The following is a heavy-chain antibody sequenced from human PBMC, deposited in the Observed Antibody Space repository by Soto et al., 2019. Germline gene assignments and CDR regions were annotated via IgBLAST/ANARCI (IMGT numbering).Heavy chain of an antibody. CDR1: GYSFAGYW. V-gene: IGHV5-10-1*01. J-gene: IGHJ4*02. Sequence: GESLKISCKGSGYSFAGYWITWVRQRPGKGLEWMGRIDPSDSQTYYSPSFRGHVTISVTKSITTVFLQWSSLRASDTAMYYCARQIYDSDTGPNFQYYFDSWGQGTPVTVSS. CDR3: ARQIYDSDTGPNFQYYFDS. D-gene: IGHD3-22*01. CDR2: IDPSDSQT.